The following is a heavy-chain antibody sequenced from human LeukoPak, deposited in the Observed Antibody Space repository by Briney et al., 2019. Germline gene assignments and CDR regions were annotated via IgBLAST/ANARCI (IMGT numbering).Heavy chain of an antibody. D-gene: IGHD2-15*01. CDR2: IYHSGNT. CDR1: GYSIRSGYY. Sequence: PSETLSLTCTVSGYSIRSGYYWGWIRQPPGMEMEWIGSIYHSGNTYYNPSLKSRVIMSVDTSKNQFSLKLSSVTAADTAVYYCARGPGGAAGVYFDYWGQGTLVAVSS. J-gene: IGHJ4*02. V-gene: IGHV4-38-2*02. CDR3: ARGPGGAAGVYFDY.